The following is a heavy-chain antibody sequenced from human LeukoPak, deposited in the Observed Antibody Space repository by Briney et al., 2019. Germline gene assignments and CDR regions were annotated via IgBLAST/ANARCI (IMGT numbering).Heavy chain of an antibody. CDR2: IYYSGST. CDR1: GGSISSSSYY. Sequence: SETLSLTCTVSGGSISSSSYYWGWIRQPPGKGLEWIGSIYYSGSTYYNPSLKSRVTISVDTSKNQFSLRLSSVTAADTAVYYCARLAAAGRQGNYWGQGTLVTVSS. D-gene: IGHD6-13*01. J-gene: IGHJ4*02. V-gene: IGHV4-39*01. CDR3: ARLAAAGRQGNY.